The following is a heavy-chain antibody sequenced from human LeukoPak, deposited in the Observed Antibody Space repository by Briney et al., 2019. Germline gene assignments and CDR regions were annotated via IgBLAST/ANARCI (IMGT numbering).Heavy chain of an antibody. Sequence: SETLSLTCTVSGGSISSSSYYWGWIRQPPGKGLEWIGSIYYSGSTYYNPSLKSRVTISVDTSKNQFSLKLSSVTAADTAVYYCARCCPGYSSGWYWVEDYYYYYYMDVWGKGTTVTISS. CDR3: ARCCPGYSSGWYWVEDYYYYYYMDV. CDR2: IYYSGST. CDR1: GGSISSSSYY. D-gene: IGHD6-19*01. V-gene: IGHV4-39*01. J-gene: IGHJ6*03.